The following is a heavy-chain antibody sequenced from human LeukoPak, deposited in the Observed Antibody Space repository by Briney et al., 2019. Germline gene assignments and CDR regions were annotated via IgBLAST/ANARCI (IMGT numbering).Heavy chain of an antibody. D-gene: IGHD2-8*01. CDR2: INHSGST. V-gene: IGHV4-34*01. CDR1: GGSFSGYY. J-gene: IGHJ6*03. Sequence: KPSETLSLTCAVYGGSFSGYYWSWIRQPPGKGLEWIGEINHSGSTNYNPSLKSRVTISVDTSKNQFSLKLSSVTAADTAVYYCASEGCTNGVCYTNYYYYMDVWGKGTTVTVSS. CDR3: ASEGCTNGVCYTNYYYYMDV.